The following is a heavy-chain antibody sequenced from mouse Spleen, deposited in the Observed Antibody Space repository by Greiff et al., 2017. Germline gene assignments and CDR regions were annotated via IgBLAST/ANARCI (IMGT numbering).Heavy chain of an antibody. D-gene: IGHD1-1*01. J-gene: IGHJ3*01. CDR3: ARGDYGSSSFAY. CDR2: ISSGSSTI. V-gene: IGHV5-17*01. Sequence: DVMLVESGGGLVKPGGSLKLSCAASGFTFSDYGMHWVRQAPEKGLEWVAYISSGSSTIYYADTVKGRFTISRDNAKNTLFLQMTSLRSEDTAMYYCARGDYGSSSFAYWGQGTLVTVSA. CDR1: GFTFSDYG.